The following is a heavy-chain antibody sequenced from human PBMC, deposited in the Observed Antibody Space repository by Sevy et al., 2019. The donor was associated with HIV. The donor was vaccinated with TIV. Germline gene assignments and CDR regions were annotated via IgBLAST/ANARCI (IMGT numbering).Heavy chain of an antibody. CDR1: GFTFSSHA. CDR3: ALEAGYSTGWSPGNY. V-gene: IGHV3-30*14. CDR2: ISYDGVIK. D-gene: IGHD6-19*01. Sequence: GGSLRLSCAASGFTFSSHAMHWVRQAPGKGLEWVALISYDGVIKYYAESVKGRFTISRDNSKNTLYLQMNSLRADDTAVYYCALEAGYSTGWSPGNYWGQGTLVTVSS. J-gene: IGHJ4*02.